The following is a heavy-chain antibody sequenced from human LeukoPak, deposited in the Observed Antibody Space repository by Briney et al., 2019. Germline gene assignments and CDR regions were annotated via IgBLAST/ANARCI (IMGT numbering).Heavy chain of an antibody. Sequence: ASETLSLTCTVSGGSISSYYWSWIRQPPGKGLEWIGYIYYSGSTNYNPSLKSRVTISVDTSKNQFSLKLSSVTAADTAVYYCATIYALDAFDIWGQGTMVTVSS. CDR1: GGSISSYY. D-gene: IGHD5/OR15-5a*01. CDR2: IYYSGST. J-gene: IGHJ3*02. CDR3: ATIYALDAFDI. V-gene: IGHV4-59*08.